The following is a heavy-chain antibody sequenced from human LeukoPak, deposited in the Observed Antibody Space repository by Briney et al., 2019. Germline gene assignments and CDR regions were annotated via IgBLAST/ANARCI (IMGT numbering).Heavy chain of an antibody. CDR3: ARGVKAVAPPFYDYYYMDV. J-gene: IGHJ6*03. Sequence: SETLSLTCAVYGGSFSGYYWSWIRQPPGKGLEWIGEINHSGRTNYYPSLKSRVTISVDMSKNQFSLRLKSVTAADTAVYYCARGVKAVAPPFYDYYYMDVWGKGTTVTVSS. D-gene: IGHD6-19*01. CDR1: GGSFSGYY. CDR2: INHSGRT. V-gene: IGHV4-34*01.